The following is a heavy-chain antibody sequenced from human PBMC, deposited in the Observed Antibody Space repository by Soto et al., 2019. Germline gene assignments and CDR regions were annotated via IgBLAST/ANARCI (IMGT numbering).Heavy chain of an antibody. CDR1: GFTFTNKY. J-gene: IGHJ2*01. CDR2: IYSGGAT. V-gene: IGHV3-53*01. D-gene: IGHD4-17*01. CDR3: ARVDYGDYGWYFDL. Sequence: EVQLVESGGNLIQPGGSLRLSCAASGFTFTNKYMTWVRQAPGKGLEWVSLIYSGGATSYADSVKGRFTIPRDNSKDILYLQVNSLRAGDTALYYCARVDYGDYGWYFDLWGRGTLVTVSS.